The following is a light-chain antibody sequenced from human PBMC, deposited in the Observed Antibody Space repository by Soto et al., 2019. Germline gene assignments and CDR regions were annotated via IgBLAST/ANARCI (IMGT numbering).Light chain of an antibody. CDR1: QYINTR. J-gene: IGKJ1*01. V-gene: IGKV3-20*01. CDR2: QTS. Sequence: EIVLAHSPATLSSFPGDRVTLSCRASQYINTRLAWYQHRPGQAPRLLIYQTSIRATGIPDRFSGSGSGTDFTLTISRLEPEDFAVYYCQQYGSSPRTFGQGTKAAIK. CDR3: QQYGSSPRT.